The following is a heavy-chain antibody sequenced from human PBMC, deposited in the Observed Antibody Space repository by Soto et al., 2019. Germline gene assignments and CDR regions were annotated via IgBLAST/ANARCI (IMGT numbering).Heavy chain of an antibody. CDR2: ISSSSSYI. CDR3: ARDGGSGWYRAWFDP. J-gene: IGHJ5*02. CDR1: GGTFSSYS. D-gene: IGHD6-19*01. V-gene: IGHV3-21*01. Sequence: GSLRRSGAASGGTFSSYSRNCVRQDPGKGLEWVSSISSSSSYIYYADSVKGRFTISRDNAKNSLYLQMNSLTAEDTAVYYCARDGGSGWYRAWFDPWGQGTLVTGSS.